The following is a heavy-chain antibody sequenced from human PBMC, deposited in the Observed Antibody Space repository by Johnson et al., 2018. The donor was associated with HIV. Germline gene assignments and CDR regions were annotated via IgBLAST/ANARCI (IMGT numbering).Heavy chain of an antibody. D-gene: IGHD5-12*01. V-gene: IGHV3-74*01. Sequence: EVQLVESGGGLVQPGGSLRLSCAASGFTFSSYWMHWVRQAPGKGLVWVSRINSDGSSTSYADSVKGRFTISRDNAKNTLYLQTNSLRAEDTAVFYCARDAKVGYGDAFDIWGQGTMVTVSS. CDR1: GFTFSSYW. J-gene: IGHJ3*02. CDR3: ARDAKVGYGDAFDI. CDR2: INSDGSST.